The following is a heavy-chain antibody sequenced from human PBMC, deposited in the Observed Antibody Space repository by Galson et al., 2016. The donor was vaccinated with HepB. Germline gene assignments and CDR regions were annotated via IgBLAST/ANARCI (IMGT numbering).Heavy chain of an antibody. Sequence: SLRLSCAASGFPFTDSYMSWIRQAPGRGLEWVSYISSSGSAKFYADSVKGRFTISRDNAENSLYLQMNSLRAEDTAVYYCANRDGYNYGFDYWGQGTLVTVSS. CDR3: ANRDGYNYGFDY. CDR1: GFPFTDSY. CDR2: ISSSGSAK. D-gene: IGHD5-24*01. J-gene: IGHJ4*02. V-gene: IGHV3-11*04.